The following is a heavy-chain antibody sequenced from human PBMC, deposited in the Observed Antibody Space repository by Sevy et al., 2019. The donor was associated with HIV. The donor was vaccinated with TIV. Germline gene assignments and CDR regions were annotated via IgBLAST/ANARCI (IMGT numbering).Heavy chain of an antibody. J-gene: IGHJ4*02. V-gene: IGHV4-59*01. CDR1: GGSISRYY. CDR3: ARGYRSSYYFDY. CDR2: IDYSGSA. Sequence: SETLSLTCTVSGGSISRYYWSWIRQPPGKGLEWIGYIDYSGSANYNPSLKSRVTMSVDTSKIQFSLKLSSVTAADTAVYYCARGYRSSYYFDYWDQGALVTVSS. D-gene: IGHD6-6*01.